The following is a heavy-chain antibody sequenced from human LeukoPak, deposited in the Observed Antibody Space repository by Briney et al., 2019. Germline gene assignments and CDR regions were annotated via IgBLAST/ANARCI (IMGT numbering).Heavy chain of an antibody. CDR2: INGDGSST. J-gene: IGHJ4*02. CDR1: GFTFSSYS. D-gene: IGHD3-16*01. V-gene: IGHV3-74*01. Sequence: GGSLRLSCAASGFTFSSYSMNWVRPAPGKGLVWVSHINGDGSSTTYADSVKGRFTIPRDNAKNTVYLQMNSLRAEDTAVYYCYVSSTWGQGTLVTVSS. CDR3: YVSST.